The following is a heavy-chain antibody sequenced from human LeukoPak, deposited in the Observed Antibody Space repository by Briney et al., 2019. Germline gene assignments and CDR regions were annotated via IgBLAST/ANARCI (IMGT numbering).Heavy chain of an antibody. CDR3: ARDQTVTSSLVFDY. V-gene: IGHV3-48*01. CDR2: ISSSSSTI. Sequence: GGSLRLSCAASGFTFSSYSMNWVRQAPGKGLEWVSYISSSSSTIYYADSVRGRFTISRDNAKNSLYLQMNSLRAEDTAVYYCARDQTVTSSLVFDYWGQGTLVTVSS. J-gene: IGHJ4*02. CDR1: GFTFSSYS. D-gene: IGHD4-17*01.